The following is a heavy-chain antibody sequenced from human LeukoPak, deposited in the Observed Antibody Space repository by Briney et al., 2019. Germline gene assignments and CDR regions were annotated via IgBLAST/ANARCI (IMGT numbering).Heavy chain of an antibody. CDR3: ARDTWIQPFYYYYYMDV. J-gene: IGHJ6*03. CDR1: GVSFRGYY. Sequence: TSETLSLTCAVSGVSFRGYYWSWIRQPPGKGLEWIGEINHSGSTNYNPYLETRVITSVATSNTQFSLKLSSVTAADTAVYYCARDTWIQPFYYYYYMDVWGKGTTVTVSS. V-gene: IGHV4-34*01. CDR2: INHSGST. D-gene: IGHD5-18*01.